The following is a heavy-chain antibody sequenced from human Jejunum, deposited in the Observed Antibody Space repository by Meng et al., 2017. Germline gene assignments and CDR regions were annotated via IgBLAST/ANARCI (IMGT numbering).Heavy chain of an antibody. V-gene: IGHV4-34*01. CDR1: GDSFTDYY. Sequence: QVQLQEAGPGLGKPSETRSLTCTVYGDSFTDYYWNWIRQPPGKGLEWIGEIHHSGSTNYNASLESRVTISRDTSKKQFSLRLSSVTAADTAVYYCARRIRGGSYLGWGQGTLVTVSS. D-gene: IGHD1-26*01. J-gene: IGHJ4*02. CDR2: IHHSGST. CDR3: ARRIRGGSYLG.